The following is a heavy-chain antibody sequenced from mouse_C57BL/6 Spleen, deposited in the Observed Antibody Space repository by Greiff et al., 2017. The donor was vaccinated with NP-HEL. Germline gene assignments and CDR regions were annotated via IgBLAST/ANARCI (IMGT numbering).Heavy chain of an antibody. D-gene: IGHD1-1*01. CDR2: IDPSDSYT. V-gene: IGHV1-69*01. CDR1: GYTFTSYW. J-gene: IGHJ2*01. CDR3: ARGSTVVAEDY. Sequence: VQLQQPGAELVMPGASVKLSCKASGYTFTSYWMHWVKQRPGQGLEWIGEIDPSDSYTNYNQKFKGKSTLTVDKSSSTAYMQLSSLTSEDSAVYYCARGSTVVAEDYWGQGTTLTVSS.